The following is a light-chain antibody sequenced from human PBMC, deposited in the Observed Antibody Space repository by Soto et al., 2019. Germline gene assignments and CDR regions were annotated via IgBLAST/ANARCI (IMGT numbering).Light chain of an antibody. V-gene: IGLV2-11*01. Sequence: QSALTQPRSVSGSPGQSVTISCTGTSSDVGGYNYVSWYQQYPGKAPKLMIYDVSKRPSGVPDRFSGSKSGNTASLTISGRQAEDEADYLCCSYAGTIWVFGGGTKLTVL. CDR3: CSYAGTIWV. CDR1: SSDVGGYNY. CDR2: DVS. J-gene: IGLJ3*02.